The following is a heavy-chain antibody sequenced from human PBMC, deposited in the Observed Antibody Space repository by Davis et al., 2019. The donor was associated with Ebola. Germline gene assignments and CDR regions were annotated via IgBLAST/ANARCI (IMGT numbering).Heavy chain of an antibody. CDR3: ARNPDIVVVVAATPYYYYGMDV. CDR2: IIPIFGTA. Sequence: SVQVSCKASGYTLTGYYMQWVRQAPGQGLEWMGGIIPIFGTANYAQKFQGRVTITADESTSTAYMELSSMRSEDTAVYYCARNPDIVVVVAATPYYYYGMDVWGQGTTVTVSS. D-gene: IGHD2-15*01. V-gene: IGHV1-69*13. J-gene: IGHJ6*02. CDR1: GYTLTGYY.